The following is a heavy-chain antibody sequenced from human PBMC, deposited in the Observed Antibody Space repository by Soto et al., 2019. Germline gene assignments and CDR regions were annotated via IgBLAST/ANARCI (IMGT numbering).Heavy chain of an antibody. J-gene: IGHJ4*03. D-gene: IGHD6-13*01. V-gene: IGHV5-51*01. CDR3: ARGTEAGYFDY. CDR2: IYPGDSDT. Sequence: GESLKISCKGSGYSFTTYWVGWVRQMPGKGLEWMGIIYPGDSDTRYSPSFQGQVTISADKSISIAYLQWSGLKASDTAMYYCARGTEAGYFDYWGQGTLVTVSS. CDR1: GYSFTTYW.